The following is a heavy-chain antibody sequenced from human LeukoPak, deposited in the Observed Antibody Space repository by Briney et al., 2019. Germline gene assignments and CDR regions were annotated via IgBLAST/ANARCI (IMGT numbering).Heavy chain of an antibody. CDR3: ARDLAKYYDSSGYYSFDY. CDR2: INPSGGST. V-gene: IGHV1-46*01. D-gene: IGHD3-22*01. J-gene: IGHJ4*02. CDR1: GYTFTSYY. Sequence: ASVKVSCKASGYTFTSYYMHWVRQAPAPGLELMGIINPSGGSTSYAQKFQGRVTMTRDTSTSTVYMELSSLRSEDTAVYYCARDLAKYYDSSGYYSFDYWGQGTLVTVSS.